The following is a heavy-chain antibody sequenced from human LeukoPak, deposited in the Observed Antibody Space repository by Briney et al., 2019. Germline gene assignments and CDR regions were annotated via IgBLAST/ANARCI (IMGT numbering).Heavy chain of an antibody. Sequence: PGGSLRLSCAASGFTFSSYVMHWVRQAPGKGLEWVAVISYDGSNEYYADSVKGRFTISRDNSKNTLYLQMNSLTPEDTAVYYCARDASQIPYSSSWLRRGGLFDSWGQGTLVTVSS. D-gene: IGHD6-13*01. V-gene: IGHV3-30-3*01. CDR1: GFTFSSYV. CDR3: ARDASQIPYSSSWLRRGGLFDS. CDR2: ISYDGSNE. J-gene: IGHJ4*02.